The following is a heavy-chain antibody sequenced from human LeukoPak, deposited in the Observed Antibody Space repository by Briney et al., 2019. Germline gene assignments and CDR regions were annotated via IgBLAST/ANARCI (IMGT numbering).Heavy chain of an antibody. CDR2: IYPGDSDT. V-gene: IGHV5-51*01. CDR3: VRQWGSDTSGWYYYMDV. D-gene: IGHD6-13*01. Sequence: GESLKISCKGSGYSFNSYWIGWVRQMPGKGLEWMGVIYPGDSDTRYSPSFQGQVTISVDKSSSTAYLQWGSLQASDTAMYYCVRQWGSDTSGWYYYMDVWGKGTAVTVSS. J-gene: IGHJ6*03. CDR1: GYSFNSYW.